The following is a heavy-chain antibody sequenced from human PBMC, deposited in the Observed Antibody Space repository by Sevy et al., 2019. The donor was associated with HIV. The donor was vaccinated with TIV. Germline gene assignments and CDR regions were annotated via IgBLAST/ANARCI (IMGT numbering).Heavy chain of an antibody. CDR2: IYYSGST. CDR1: GGSISSESYY. J-gene: IGHJ6*02. Sequence: SETLSLTCTVSGGSISSESYYWGWIRQPPGKGLEWIASIYYSGSTYYNPSLKSRVTISIDTSKHHFSLKLSSVTAADTAVYYCARQWPYCGGDCYPDRFYYYFGMDVWGQGTTVTVSS. D-gene: IGHD2-21*02. CDR3: ARQWPYCGGDCYPDRFYYYFGMDV. V-gene: IGHV4-39*01.